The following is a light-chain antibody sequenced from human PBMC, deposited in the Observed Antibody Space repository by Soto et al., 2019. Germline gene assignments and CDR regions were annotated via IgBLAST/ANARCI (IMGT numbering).Light chain of an antibody. CDR1: SGDVGSYNL. V-gene: IGLV2-23*03. CDR2: EGS. J-gene: IGLJ3*02. Sequence: QSALTQPASVSGSPGQSITISCTGTSGDVGSYNLVSWYQQHPGKAPKLMIYEGSKRPSGVSNRFSGSKSGNTASLTISGLQAEDEADYYCCSYAGSYTFVVFGGGTQLTVL. CDR3: CSYAGSYTFVV.